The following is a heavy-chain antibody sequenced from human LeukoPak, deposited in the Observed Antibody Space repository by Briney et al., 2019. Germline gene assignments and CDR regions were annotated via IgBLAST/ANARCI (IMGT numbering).Heavy chain of an antibody. CDR2: INPNSGGT. V-gene: IGHV1-2*02. D-gene: IGHD2-2*01. J-gene: IGHJ4*02. Sequence: GASVKVSCKASGYTFTGYYVHWVRQAPGQGLEWMGWINPNSGGTNYAQKFQGRVTMTRDTSISTAYMELSRLRSDDTAVYYCARPYCSSTSCLWYFDYWGQGTLVTVSS. CDR1: GYTFTGYY. CDR3: ARPYCSSTSCLWYFDY.